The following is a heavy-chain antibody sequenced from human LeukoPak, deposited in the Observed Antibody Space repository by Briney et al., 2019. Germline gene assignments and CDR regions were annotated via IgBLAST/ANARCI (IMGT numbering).Heavy chain of an antibody. CDR3: AKKLGVAYYYDSSGYYLDY. CDR2: IYYSGST. V-gene: IGHV4-39*07. J-gene: IGHJ4*02. D-gene: IGHD3-22*01. Sequence: PSETLSLTCTVSGGSISSSSFYWGWIRQPPGKGLEWIGSIYYSGSTYYNPSLKSRVTISVDTSKNQFSLKLSSVTAEDTAVYYCAKKLGVAYYYDSSGYYLDYWGQGTLVTVSS. CDR1: GGSISSSSFY.